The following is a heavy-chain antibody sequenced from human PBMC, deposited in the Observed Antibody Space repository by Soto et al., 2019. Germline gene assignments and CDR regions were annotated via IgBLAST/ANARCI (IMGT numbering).Heavy chain of an antibody. CDR2: ISGSGGGT. V-gene: IGHV3-23*01. Sequence: PGGSLRLCCAASGFTFNIYAMSWVRQAPGKGLEWVSAISGSGGGTYYADSVEGRFTISRDNSNNTLYLQMSSLRAEDTAVYYCATCGYDSXGRVLRYSQHWGQGT. D-gene: IGHD3-22*01. J-gene: IGHJ1*01. CDR1: GFTFNIYA. CDR3: ATCGYDSXGRVLRYSQH.